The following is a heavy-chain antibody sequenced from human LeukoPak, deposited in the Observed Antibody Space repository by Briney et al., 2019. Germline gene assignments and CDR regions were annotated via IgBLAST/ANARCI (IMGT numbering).Heavy chain of an antibody. CDR2: IIPIFGTA. J-gene: IGHJ5*02. CDR3: ARVERITIFGVATLSWFDP. D-gene: IGHD3-3*01. Sequence: SVKVSCKASGGTFSSYAISWVRQAPGQGLEWMGGIIPIFGTANYAQKFQGRVTITADESTSTAYMELSSLRSEDTAVYYCARVERITIFGVATLSWFDPWGQGTLVTVSS. V-gene: IGHV1-69*13. CDR1: GGTFSSYA.